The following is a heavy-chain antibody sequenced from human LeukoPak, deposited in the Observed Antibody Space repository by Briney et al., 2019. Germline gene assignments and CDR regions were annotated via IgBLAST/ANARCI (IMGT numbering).Heavy chain of an antibody. V-gene: IGHV4-38-2*02. CDR2: IYHSGST. D-gene: IGHD3-9*01. CDR3: ARDARELRYFYWLFYFDY. CDR1: GYSISSGYY. Sequence: SETLSLTCAVSGYSISSGYYWGWIRQPPGKGLEWIGSIYHSGSTYYNPSPKSRVTISVDTSKNQFSLKLSTVTAADTAVYYCARDARELRYFYWLFYFDYWGQGTLVTVSS. J-gene: IGHJ4*02.